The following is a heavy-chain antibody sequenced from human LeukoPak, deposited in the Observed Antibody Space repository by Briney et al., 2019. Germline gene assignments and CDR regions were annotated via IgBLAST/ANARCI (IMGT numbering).Heavy chain of an antibody. CDR3: ARDLGSSDPPDY. Sequence: PGGSLRLSCAASGFTFSSYSMNWVRQAPGKGLEWVSSISSGNYYIYYTDSVKGRFTISRDNAKNSLYLQMNSLRAEDTAVYYCARDLGSSDPPDYWGQGTLVTVSS. CDR1: GFTFSSYS. D-gene: IGHD6-6*01. V-gene: IGHV3-21*01. CDR2: ISSGNYYI. J-gene: IGHJ4*02.